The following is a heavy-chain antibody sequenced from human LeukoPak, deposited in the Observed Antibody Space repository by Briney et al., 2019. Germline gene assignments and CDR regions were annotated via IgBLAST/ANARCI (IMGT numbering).Heavy chain of an antibody. CDR1: GGSFSGYY. J-gene: IGHJ4*02. Sequence: SETLSLTCAVYGGSFSGYYWSWIRQPPGKGLEWIGEINHSGSTNYNPSLKSRVTISVDTSKNQFSLKLSSVTAADTAVYYCARDPLLGSSWPPLDYWGQGTLVTVSS. D-gene: IGHD6-13*01. CDR3: ARDPLLGSSWPPLDY. CDR2: INHSGST. V-gene: IGHV4-34*01.